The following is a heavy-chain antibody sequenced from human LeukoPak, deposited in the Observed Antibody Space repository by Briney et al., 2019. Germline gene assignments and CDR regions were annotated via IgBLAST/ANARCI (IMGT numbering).Heavy chain of an antibody. D-gene: IGHD2-21*02. CDR1: GFTFSSYG. CDR3: AKDVCGGDCYCFDY. Sequence: GGSLRLSCAAPGFTFSSYGMHWVRQAPGKGLEWVAVISYDGSNKYYADSVKGRFTISRDNSKNTLYLQMNSLRAEDTAVYYCAKDVCGGDCYCFDYWGQGTLVTVSS. CDR2: ISYDGSNK. V-gene: IGHV3-30*18. J-gene: IGHJ4*02.